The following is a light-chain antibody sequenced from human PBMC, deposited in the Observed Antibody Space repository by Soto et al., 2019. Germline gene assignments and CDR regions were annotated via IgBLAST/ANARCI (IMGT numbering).Light chain of an antibody. CDR1: SGHSSYA. CDR2: LHSDGSH. V-gene: IGLV4-69*01. Sequence: QLVLTQSPSASASLGASVKLTCTLSSGHSSYAIAWHQQQPEKGPRYLMKLHSDGSHNKGDGIPDRFSGSSSGAERYLTISILQSEDESDYCGQTWVTGIYVFGTGTKLTVL. CDR3: QTWVTGIYV. J-gene: IGLJ1*01.